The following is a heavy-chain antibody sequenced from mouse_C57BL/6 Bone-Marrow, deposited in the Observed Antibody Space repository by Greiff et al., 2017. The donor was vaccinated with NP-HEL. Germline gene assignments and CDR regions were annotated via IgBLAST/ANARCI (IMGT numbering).Heavy chain of an antibody. CDR1: GYTFTDYY. CDR3: ARAYRYAMDY. D-gene: IGHD5-1*01. J-gene: IGHJ4*01. V-gene: IGHV1-19*01. Sequence: EVQLQQSGPVLVKPGASVKMSCKASGYTFTDYYMNWVKQSPGKSLEWIGVINPYNGGTSYNQKFKRNATLTVDKSSSTAYMELKSLTSEDSAVYYCARAYRYAMDYWGQGTSVTVSA. CDR2: INPYNGGT.